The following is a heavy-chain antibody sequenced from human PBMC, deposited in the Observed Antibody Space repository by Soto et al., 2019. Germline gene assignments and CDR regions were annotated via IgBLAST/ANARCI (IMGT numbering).Heavy chain of an antibody. J-gene: IGHJ4*02. D-gene: IGHD5-12*01. V-gene: IGHV3-33*01. Sequence: QVQLVESGGGVVQPGRSLRLSCAASGFTFSSYGMHWVRQAPGKGLEWVAVIWYDGSNKYYADSVKGRFTISRDNSKNTLYLQMNSLRAEDTAVYYCARGDIEGMATTTGYWGQGTLVTVSS. CDR1: GFTFSSYG. CDR2: IWYDGSNK. CDR3: ARGDIEGMATTTGY.